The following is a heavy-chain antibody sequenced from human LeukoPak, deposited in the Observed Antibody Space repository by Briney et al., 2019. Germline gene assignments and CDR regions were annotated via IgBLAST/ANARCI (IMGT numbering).Heavy chain of an antibody. Sequence: SVKGSCKASGGTFSSYAISWVGQAPGQRLEWMGGIIPIFGTANYAQKFQGRVTITTDESTSTAYMELSSLRSEDTAVYYCARDQEGYFDYWGQGTLVTVSS. V-gene: IGHV1-69*05. CDR3: ARDQEGYFDY. CDR1: GGTFSSYA. J-gene: IGHJ4*02. CDR2: IIPIFGTA.